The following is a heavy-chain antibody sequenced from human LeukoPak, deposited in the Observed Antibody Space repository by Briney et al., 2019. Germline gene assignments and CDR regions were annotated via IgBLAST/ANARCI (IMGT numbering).Heavy chain of an antibody. J-gene: IGHJ4*02. D-gene: IGHD5-24*01. V-gene: IGHV4-59*01. Sequence: SETLSLTCTVSGGSISGYYWSWIRQPPGKGLEWIGYIYYSGNSNYNPSLKSRVTISADTSKNQFSLNLSSVTAADTAVYYCARGLGYNLEYYFDYWGQGTLVTVSS. CDR1: GGSISGYY. CDR2: IYYSGNS. CDR3: ARGLGYNLEYYFDY.